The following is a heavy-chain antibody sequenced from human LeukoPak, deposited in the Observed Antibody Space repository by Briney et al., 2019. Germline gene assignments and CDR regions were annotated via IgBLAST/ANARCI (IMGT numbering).Heavy chain of an antibody. V-gene: IGHV3-30*04. CDR1: GFTFSSYA. J-gene: IGHJ4*02. CDR3: AREWYYYGSGSYPYFDY. D-gene: IGHD3-10*01. Sequence: GGSLRLSCAASGFTFSSYAMHWVRQAQGKGLEWVAVISYDGSNKYYADSVKGRFTISRDNSKNTLYLQMNSLRAEDTAVYYCAREWYYYGSGSYPYFDYWGQGTLVTVSS. CDR2: ISYDGSNK.